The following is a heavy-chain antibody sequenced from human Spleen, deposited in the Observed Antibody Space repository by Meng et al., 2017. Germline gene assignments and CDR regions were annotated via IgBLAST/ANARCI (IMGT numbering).Heavy chain of an antibody. J-gene: IGHJ4*02. CDR3: ARGRTTGTTYFDY. D-gene: IGHD1-1*01. CDR2: INPSGGST. Sequence: ASVKVSCKASGGTFSSYTISWVRQAPGQGPEWMGKINPSGGSTTYAQKFQGRVTMTRDTSTSTVYMELSSLRSEDTAVYYCARGRTTGTTYFDYWGQGTLVTVSS. V-gene: IGHV1-46*01. CDR1: GGTFSSYT.